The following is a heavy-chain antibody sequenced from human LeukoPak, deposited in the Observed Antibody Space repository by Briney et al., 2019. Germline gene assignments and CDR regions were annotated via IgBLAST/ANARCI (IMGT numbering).Heavy chain of an antibody. J-gene: IGHJ3*02. CDR1: GFTFSSNL. CDR3: ARGLGINGLALDM. V-gene: IGHV3-7*05. D-gene: IGHD3-10*01. CDR2: IKQDGSEI. Sequence: PGGSLRLSCAAAGFTFSSNLMSWARQALGKGLQWVANIKQDGSEIYYVDSVKGRFTISRDNDKKSLYLQMNSLRGEDTAVYYCARGLGINGLALDMWGQGTMVTVSS.